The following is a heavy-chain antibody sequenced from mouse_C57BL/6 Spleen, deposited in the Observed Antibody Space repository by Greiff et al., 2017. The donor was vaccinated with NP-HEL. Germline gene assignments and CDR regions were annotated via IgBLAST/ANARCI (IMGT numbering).Heavy chain of an antibody. CDR2: IHPNSGST. J-gene: IGHJ3*01. CDR1: GYTFTSYW. Sequence: QVQLKQPGAELVKPGASVKLSCKASGYTFTSYWMHWVKQRPGQGLEWIGMIHPNSGSTNYNEKFKSKATLTVDKSSSTAYMQLSSLTSEDSAVYYCARPRFYDYDGGFAYWGQGTLVTVSA. D-gene: IGHD2-4*01. CDR3: ARPRFYDYDGGFAY. V-gene: IGHV1-64*01.